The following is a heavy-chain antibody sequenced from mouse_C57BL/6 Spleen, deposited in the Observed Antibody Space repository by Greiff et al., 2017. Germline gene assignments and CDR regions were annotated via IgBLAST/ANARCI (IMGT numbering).Heavy chain of an antibody. J-gene: IGHJ4*01. Sequence: QVQLQQPGAELVRPGSSVKLSCKASGYTFTSYWMDWVKQRPGQGLEWIGNIYPSDSETHYNQKFKDKATLTVDKSSSTAYMQLSSLTSEDSAVYYCARWGEDYYGSSSYAMDYWGQGTSVTVSS. CDR1: GYTFTSYW. D-gene: IGHD1-1*01. CDR3: ARWGEDYYGSSSYAMDY. CDR2: IYPSDSET. V-gene: IGHV1-61*01.